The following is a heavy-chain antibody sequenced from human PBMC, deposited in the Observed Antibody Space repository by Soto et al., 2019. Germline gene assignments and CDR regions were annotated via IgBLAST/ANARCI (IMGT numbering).Heavy chain of an antibody. Sequence: PSETLSLTCSVSGDSISNSRFYWAWIRQPPGEGLEWIGSIYHTGNAYYKTSLKSRVTISVDTSKNQFSLKLTSVTAADAALYYCARDFFDSSDYTTNWFDPWGQGTLVTVSS. J-gene: IGHJ5*02. V-gene: IGHV4-39*01. CDR2: IYHTGNA. D-gene: IGHD3-22*01. CDR3: ARDFFDSSDYTTNWFDP. CDR1: GDSISNSRFY.